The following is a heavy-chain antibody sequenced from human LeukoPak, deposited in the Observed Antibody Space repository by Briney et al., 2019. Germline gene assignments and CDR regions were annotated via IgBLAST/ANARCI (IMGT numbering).Heavy chain of an antibody. V-gene: IGHV4-59*08. CDR2: VSHSGSS. D-gene: IGHD5-12*01. CDR3: ARRGNSPPFGYYYYMDV. J-gene: IGHJ6*03. Sequence: SETLSLTCTVSGGSTSDYYWNWIRQPPGRGLEWVGSVSHSGSSNYSPSLKSRVTISVDTSKNQFSLRLSSVTAADTAVYYCARRGNSPPFGYYYYMDVWGKGTTVTVSS. CDR1: GGSTSDYY.